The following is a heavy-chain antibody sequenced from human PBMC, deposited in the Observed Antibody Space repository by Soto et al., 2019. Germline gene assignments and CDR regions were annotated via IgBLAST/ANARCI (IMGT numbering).Heavy chain of an antibody. Sequence: LRLSFAASGFTFSHYWMHWVRQTPGKGLVWVSRINPAGTITNYADSVEGRFTISRDNADSALFLQMNSLSAEDTAIYYCTSDTFGLRDTWGQGTLVTVSS. CDR2: INPAGTIT. J-gene: IGHJ5*02. CDR1: GFTFSHYW. D-gene: IGHD3-16*01. V-gene: IGHV3-74*01. CDR3: TSDTFGLRDT.